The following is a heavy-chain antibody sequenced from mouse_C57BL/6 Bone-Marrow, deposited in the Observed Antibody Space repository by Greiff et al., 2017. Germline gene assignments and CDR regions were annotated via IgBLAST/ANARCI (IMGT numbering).Heavy chain of an antibody. Sequence: QVQLQQPGAELVKPGASVKMSCKASGYTFTSYWITWVKQRPGQGLEWIGDIYPGSGSTNYNEKFQSKATLTVDTTSRPAYMQLSSLTSKSSAVYYCATEYWGYDVDFAYWGQGTLVTVSA. CDR2: IYPGSGST. D-gene: IGHD2-2*01. CDR1: GYTFTSYW. J-gene: IGHJ3*01. V-gene: IGHV1-55*01. CDR3: ATEYWGYDVDFAY.